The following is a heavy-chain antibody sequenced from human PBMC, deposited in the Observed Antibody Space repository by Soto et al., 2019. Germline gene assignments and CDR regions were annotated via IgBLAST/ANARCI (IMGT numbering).Heavy chain of an antibody. Sequence: EVQLVETGGGLIQPGGSLRLSCAASGFSVSSNYMNWVRQAPGKGLEWVSVIYSGGDTHYTDSVKGRFTVSRDNSENTVFLEMKSLRAEDTAIYYCARDPFPQYSHDTSGFQRWGLGTLVTVSS. CDR2: IYSGGDT. V-gene: IGHV3-53*02. CDR3: ARDPFPQYSHDTSGFQR. D-gene: IGHD3-22*01. CDR1: GFSVSSNY. J-gene: IGHJ4*02.